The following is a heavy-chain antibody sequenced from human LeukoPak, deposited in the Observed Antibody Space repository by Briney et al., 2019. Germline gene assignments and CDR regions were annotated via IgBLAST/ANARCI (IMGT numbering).Heavy chain of an antibody. D-gene: IGHD2-15*01. CDR2: ISWNSGSI. J-gene: IGHJ4*02. V-gene: IGHV3-9*01. CDR3: AKDSLVGYCSGGTCAPDY. CDR1: GFTFDDYA. Sequence: GGSLRLSCAASGFTFDDYAMHWVRQAPGKGLEWVSGISWNSGSIGYADSVKGRFTISRDNAKNSLFLQMNSLRAEDTAVYFCAKDSLVGYCSGGTCAPDYWGQGALVTVSS.